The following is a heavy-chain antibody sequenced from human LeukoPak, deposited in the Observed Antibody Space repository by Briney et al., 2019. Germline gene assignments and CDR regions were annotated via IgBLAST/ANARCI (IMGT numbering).Heavy chain of an antibody. Sequence: ASVKVSCKASGYTFTRYDINWVRQATGQGGEWMGWMNPNSGNTGYTQKFQGRVTITRNTSISTAYMELSSLRSEDTAVYYCASGWLVRTGRYYYYYLDVWGKGTTVTVSS. J-gene: IGHJ6*03. V-gene: IGHV1-8*01. CDR1: GYTFTRYD. D-gene: IGHD6-19*01. CDR3: ASGWLVRTGRYYYYYLDV. CDR2: MNPNSGNT.